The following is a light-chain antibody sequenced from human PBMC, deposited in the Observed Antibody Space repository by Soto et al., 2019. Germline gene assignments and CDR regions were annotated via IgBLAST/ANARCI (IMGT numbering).Light chain of an antibody. V-gene: IGKV1-5*03. J-gene: IGKJ4*01. CDR1: QSVSGW. CDR3: QQYQRYPLT. CDR2: SAS. Sequence: DIQITQSPSTLSASVGDRVIITCRASQSVSGWLAWYRQKPGKAPELLIYSASTLETGVPSRFSGSGSGTDFTLTVSSLQREDFATYYCQQYQRYPLTFGGGTKVDIK.